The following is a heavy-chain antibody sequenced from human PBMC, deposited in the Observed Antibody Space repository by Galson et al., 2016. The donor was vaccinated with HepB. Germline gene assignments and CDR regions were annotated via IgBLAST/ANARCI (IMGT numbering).Heavy chain of an antibody. J-gene: IGHJ6*02. D-gene: IGHD3-10*01. CDR2: IIPIFGTA. CDR1: GYTFNTFA. V-gene: IGHV1-69*13. CDR3: ARFGPYNYSYYGLDV. Sequence: SVKVSCKASGYTFNTFAISWVRQAPGQGLEWMGGIIPIFGTANYAQKFQGRVTITVDESTSTAYLELSSLRSEDTAVYFCARFGPYNYSYYGLDVWGQGTTVIVSS.